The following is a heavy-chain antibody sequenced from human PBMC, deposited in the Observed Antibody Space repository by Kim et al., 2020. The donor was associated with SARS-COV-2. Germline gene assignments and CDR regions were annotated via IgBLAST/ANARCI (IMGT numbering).Heavy chain of an antibody. D-gene: IGHD1-26*01. CDR1: GYSISSGYY. J-gene: IGHJ3*02. CDR3: ARAETFRGSYYGGHDAFDI. Sequence: SETLSLTCTVSGYSISSGYYWGWIRQPPGKGLEWIGSIYHSGSTYYNPSLKSRVTISVDTSKNQFSLKLSSVTAADTAVYYCARAETFRGSYYGGHDAFDIWGQGTMVTVSS. CDR2: IYHSGST. V-gene: IGHV4-38-2*02.